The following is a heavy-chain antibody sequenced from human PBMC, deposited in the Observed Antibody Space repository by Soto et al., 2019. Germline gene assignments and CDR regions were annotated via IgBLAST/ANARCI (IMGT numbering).Heavy chain of an antibody. J-gene: IGHJ6*02. Sequence: GGSLRLSCVGSGFTFSTYSINWVRQAPGKGLEWVSSISSRSDIYYADSVEGRFTISRDNAKNSVSLQMNSLRAEDTAVYYCAREYTAWPLAYGLDVWGQGTTVTVSS. D-gene: IGHD2-2*02. CDR1: GFTFSTYS. CDR2: ISSRSDI. CDR3: AREYTAWPLAYGLDV. V-gene: IGHV3-21*01.